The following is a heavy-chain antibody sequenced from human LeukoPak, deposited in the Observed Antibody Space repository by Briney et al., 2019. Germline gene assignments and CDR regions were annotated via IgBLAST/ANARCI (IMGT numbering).Heavy chain of an antibody. V-gene: IGHV3-30*03. CDR3: AGMWLANWFDP. CDR2: ISYDGSNK. CDR1: GFTFSSYG. J-gene: IGHJ5*02. Sequence: GGSLRLSCAASGFTFSSYGMHWVRQAPGKGLEWVAVISYDGSNKYYADSVKGRFTISRDNSKNTLYLQMNSLRAEDTAVYYCAGMWLANWFDPWGQGTLVTVSS. D-gene: IGHD6-19*01.